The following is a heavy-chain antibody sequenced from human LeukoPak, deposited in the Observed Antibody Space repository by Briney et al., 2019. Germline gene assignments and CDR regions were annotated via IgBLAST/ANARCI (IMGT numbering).Heavy chain of an antibody. J-gene: IGHJ4*02. Sequence: PGGSLRLSCAASGFTVSSNCMSWVRQAPGKGLEWVSVIYSGGSTYYADSVKGRFTISRDNSKNTLYLQMNSLRAEDTAVYYCATTVTSGTGDYWGQGTLVTASS. V-gene: IGHV3-53*01. D-gene: IGHD4-17*01. CDR1: GFTVSSNC. CDR3: ATTVTSGTGDY. CDR2: IYSGGST.